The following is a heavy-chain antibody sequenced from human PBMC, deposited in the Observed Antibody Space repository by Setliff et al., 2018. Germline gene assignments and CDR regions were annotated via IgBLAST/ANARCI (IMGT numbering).Heavy chain of an antibody. CDR1: GGSFSGYY. CDR2: INHSGST. D-gene: IGHD6-19*01. V-gene: IGHV4-34*01. J-gene: IGHJ3*02. CDR3: ARGWGSGWSKEGAFDI. Sequence: SETLSLTCAVYGGSFSGYYWSWLRQPPGKGLEWIGEINHSGSTNYNPSLKSRVTIAVDTSKNQFSLKLSSVTAADTAVYYCARGWGSGWSKEGAFDIWGQGIMVTVSS.